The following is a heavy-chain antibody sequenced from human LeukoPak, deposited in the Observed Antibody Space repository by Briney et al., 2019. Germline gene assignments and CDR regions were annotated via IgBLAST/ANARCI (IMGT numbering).Heavy chain of an antibody. J-gene: IGHJ4*02. CDR1: GFTFSSYW. CDR3: AREFSQYGSSSS. D-gene: IGHD6-6*01. Sequence: GGSLRLSCAASGFTFSSYWMSWVRQAPGKGLEWVANIKQDGSEKFYVDSVKGRFTISRDNAKKSVFLQMNSLRAEDTAVYYCAREFSQYGSSSSWRQGTLVTVSS. CDR2: IKQDGSEK. V-gene: IGHV3-7*01.